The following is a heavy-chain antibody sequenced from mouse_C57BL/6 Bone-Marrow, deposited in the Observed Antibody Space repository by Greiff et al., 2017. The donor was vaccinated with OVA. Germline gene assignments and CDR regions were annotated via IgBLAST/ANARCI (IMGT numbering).Heavy chain of an antibody. CDR2: IDPENGDT. V-gene: IGHV14-4*01. Sequence: VQLQQSGAELVRPGASVKLSCTASGFNITDDYMHWVKRRPEQGLEWIGWIDPENGDTEYASKFQGKATITADTSSNTAYLQLSSLTSEDTAVYYCTTGWFYFDYWGQGTTLTVSS. CDR1: GFNITDDY. CDR3: TTGWFYFDY. J-gene: IGHJ2*01. D-gene: IGHD2-2*01.